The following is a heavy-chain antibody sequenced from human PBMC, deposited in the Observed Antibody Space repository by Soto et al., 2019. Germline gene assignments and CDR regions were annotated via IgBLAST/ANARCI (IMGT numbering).Heavy chain of an antibody. CDR3: ARSSVATIDYYYYGMDV. D-gene: IGHD5-12*01. CDR2: MNPNSGNT. J-gene: IGHJ6*02. V-gene: IGHV1-8*01. CDR1: GYTFTSYD. Sequence: VASVKVSCKASGYTFTSYDINWVRQATGQGLEWMGWMNPNSGNTGYAQKFQGRVTMTRNTSISTAYMELSSLRSEDTAVYYCARSSVATIDYYYYGMDVWGQGTTVTVSS.